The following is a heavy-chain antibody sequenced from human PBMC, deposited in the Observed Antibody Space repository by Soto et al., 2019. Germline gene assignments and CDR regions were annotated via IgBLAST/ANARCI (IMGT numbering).Heavy chain of an antibody. CDR2: INAGNGNT. CDR3: ARSMAPPYNWFDP. Sequence: ASVKVYCKASGYTFTSYAMHWVRQDTGQRLEWMGWINAGNGNTKYSQKFQGRVTITRDTSASTAYMELSSLRSEDTAVYYCARSMAPPYNWFDPWGQGTLVTVSS. J-gene: IGHJ5*02. V-gene: IGHV1-3*01. CDR1: GYTFTSYA. D-gene: IGHD5-12*01.